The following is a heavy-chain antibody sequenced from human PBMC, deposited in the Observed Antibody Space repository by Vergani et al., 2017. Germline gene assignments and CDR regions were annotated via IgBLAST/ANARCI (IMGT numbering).Heavy chain of an antibody. Sequence: QVQLVESAGGVVQPGGSLRLSCAASGFTFSNFCMHWIRQAPGKGLEWLAYIGKDGIKTRYRDAVKGRFTVSRENSKDILYLQIASLRSEDTALYYCAKYLRHSTDGLPDSWCPGTLVIVSS. CDR1: GFTFSNFC. CDR2: IGKDGIKT. D-gene: IGHD2-15*01. V-gene: IGHV3-30*02. CDR3: AKYLRHSTDGLPDS. J-gene: IGHJ4*02.